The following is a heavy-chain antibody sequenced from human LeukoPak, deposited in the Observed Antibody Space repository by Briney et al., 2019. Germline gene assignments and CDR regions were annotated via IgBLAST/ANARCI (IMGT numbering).Heavy chain of an antibody. CDR3: ARLQLSASEIHKDAFDI. Sequence: SETLSLTCTVSGGSISSSSYYWGWIRQPPGKGLEWIGSIYSSGSTYYNPSLKSRVTISVDTSKNQFTLKLGSVTAADTAVYYCARLQLSASEIHKDAFDIWGQGTKVTVSS. J-gene: IGHJ3*02. CDR2: IYSSGST. V-gene: IGHV4-39*01. CDR1: GGSISSSSYY. D-gene: IGHD5-18*01.